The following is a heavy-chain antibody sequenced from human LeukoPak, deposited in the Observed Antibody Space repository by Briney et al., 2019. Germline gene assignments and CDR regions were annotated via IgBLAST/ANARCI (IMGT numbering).Heavy chain of an antibody. J-gene: IGHJ4*02. CDR2: IYHSGST. CDR1: GGSISSGGYS. Sequence: SETLSLTCAVSGGSISSGGYSWSWTRPPPGKGLEWIGYIYHSGSTYYNPSPKSRVTISVDRTKNQFSLKLSSVTAADTAVYYCARSRWSGELDYWGQGTLVTVSS. D-gene: IGHD3-10*01. V-gene: IGHV4-30-2*01. CDR3: ARSRWSGELDY.